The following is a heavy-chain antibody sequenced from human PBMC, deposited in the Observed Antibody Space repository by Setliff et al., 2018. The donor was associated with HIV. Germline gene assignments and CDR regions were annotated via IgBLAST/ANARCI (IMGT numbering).Heavy chain of an antibody. CDR2: ISSSSSYI. CDR3: AKAQWLLSHWGFDP. V-gene: IGHV3-21*04. J-gene: IGHJ5*02. CDR1: GFTFSSYS. D-gene: IGHD3-3*01. Sequence: PGGSLRLSCAASGFTFSSYSMNWVRQAPGKGLEWVSSISSSSSYIYYADSVKGRFTISRDNAKNSLYLQMNSLRAEDTAVYYCAKAQWLLSHWGFDPWGQGTLVTVS.